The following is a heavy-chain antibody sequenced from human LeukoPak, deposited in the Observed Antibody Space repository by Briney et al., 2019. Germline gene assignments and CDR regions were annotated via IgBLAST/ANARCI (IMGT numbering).Heavy chain of an antibody. CDR1: GFTLSNAY. D-gene: IGHD1-26*01. Sequence: GGSLRLSCAASGFTLSNAYMSWVRQAPGKGLEWVGRIKNKTNGGTTDYAAPVKGRFTISRDDSKNTLYLQMDSLKTEDTAVYYCTTTIVGVTTWFDPWGQGTLVTVSS. CDR2: IKNKTNGGTT. J-gene: IGHJ5*02. CDR3: TTTIVGVTTWFDP. V-gene: IGHV3-15*01.